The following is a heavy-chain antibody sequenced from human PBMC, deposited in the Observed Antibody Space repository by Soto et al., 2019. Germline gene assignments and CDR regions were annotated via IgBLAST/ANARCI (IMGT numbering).Heavy chain of an antibody. J-gene: IGHJ6*02. Sequence: ASVKVSCKASGYTFTSYGISWVRQAPGQGLEWMGWISAYNGNTNYAQKLQGRVTMTTDTSTSTAYMELRSLRSDDTAVYYCARDQVTIFGVVINYDYYGMDVWGQGTTVTVSS. CDR3: ARDQVTIFGVVINYDYYGMDV. D-gene: IGHD3-3*01. CDR2: ISAYNGNT. V-gene: IGHV1-18*04. CDR1: GYTFTSYG.